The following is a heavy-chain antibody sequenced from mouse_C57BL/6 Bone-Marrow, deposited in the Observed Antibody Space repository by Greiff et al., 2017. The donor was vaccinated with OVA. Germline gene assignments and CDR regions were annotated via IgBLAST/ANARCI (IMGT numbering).Heavy chain of an antibody. D-gene: IGHD2-3*01. CDR1: GFTFSDYG. CDR3: ARRYDGYYWFAY. Sequence: EVKLVESGGGLVKPGGSLKLPCAASGFTFSDYGMHWVRQAPEKGLEWVAYISSGSSTIYYADTVKGRFTISRDNAKNTLFLQMTSLRSEDTAMYYCARRYDGYYWFAYWGQGTLVTVSA. V-gene: IGHV5-17*01. CDR2: ISSGSSTI. J-gene: IGHJ3*01.